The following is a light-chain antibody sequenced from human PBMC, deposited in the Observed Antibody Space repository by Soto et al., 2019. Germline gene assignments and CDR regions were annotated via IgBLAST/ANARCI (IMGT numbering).Light chain of an antibody. Sequence: QSVLTQPPSASGTPGQRVTISCSGSSSNIGSNYVYWYQQLPGTAPKLLIYRNNQRPSGVPDRFSGSKSVTSVSLAISGLRSEDEADYYCAAWDDSLSGVVFGGGTKVTVL. J-gene: IGLJ2*01. CDR1: SSNIGSNY. V-gene: IGLV1-47*01. CDR2: RNN. CDR3: AAWDDSLSGVV.